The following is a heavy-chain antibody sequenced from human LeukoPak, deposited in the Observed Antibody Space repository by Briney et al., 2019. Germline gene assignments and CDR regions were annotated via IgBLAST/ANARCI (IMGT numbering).Heavy chain of an antibody. J-gene: IGHJ5*02. V-gene: IGHV4-59*01. D-gene: IGHD4-23*01. Sequence: SETLSLTCAVSGGSISSYYWSWIRQPPGKGLEWIGYIYYSGSTNYNPSLKSRVTISVDTSKNQFSLKLSSVTAADTAVYYCARDAGRDYGGSGWFDPWGQGTLVTVSS. CDR2: IYYSGST. CDR3: ARDAGRDYGGSGWFDP. CDR1: GGSISSYY.